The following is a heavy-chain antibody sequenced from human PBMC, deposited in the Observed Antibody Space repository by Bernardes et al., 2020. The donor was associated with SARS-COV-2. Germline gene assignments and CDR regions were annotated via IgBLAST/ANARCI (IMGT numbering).Heavy chain of an antibody. CDR3: ARGWRENSFDY. D-gene: IGHD2-15*01. CDR2: ISSGGDTI. Sequence: GTLRLSCVGSGFIFTTYSMSWVRQAPGKGLEWLLFISSGGDTIHDADSVRGRFTVSRDDAKNSVYLQMNSLRAEDTAVYYCARGWRENSFDYWGQGALVTVSS. J-gene: IGHJ4*02. CDR1: GFIFTTYS. V-gene: IGHV3-48*01.